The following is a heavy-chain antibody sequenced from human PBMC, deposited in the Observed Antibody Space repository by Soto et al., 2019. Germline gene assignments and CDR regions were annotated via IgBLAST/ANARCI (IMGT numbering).Heavy chain of an antibody. CDR2: ISGGGSGT. Sequence: EMQLSESGGGLVQPGGSLRLSCAASGFTFGRYAISWVRQAPGKGLEWVSAISGGGSGTYYADSVKGRFTISRDNSKKTLFLQMNSLRVEDTAIYYCAKDPKSTVRFNWFDPCGQGTLVPVSS. J-gene: IGHJ5*02. CDR1: GFTFGRYA. CDR3: AKDPKSTVRFNWFDP. D-gene: IGHD2-8*02. V-gene: IGHV3-23*01.